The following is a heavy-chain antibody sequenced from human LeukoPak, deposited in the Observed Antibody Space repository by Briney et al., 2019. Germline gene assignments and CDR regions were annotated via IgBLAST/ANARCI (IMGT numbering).Heavy chain of an antibody. CDR2: ISSSSSYI. V-gene: IGHV3-21*01. Sequence: GGSLRPSCAASGFTFSSYSMNWVRQAPGKGLEWVSSISSSSSYIYYADSVKGRFTISRDNAKNSLYLQMNSLRAEDTAVYYCARATDFDWYYFDYWGQGTLVTVSS. CDR1: GFTFSSYS. J-gene: IGHJ4*02. CDR3: ARATDFDWYYFDY. D-gene: IGHD3-9*01.